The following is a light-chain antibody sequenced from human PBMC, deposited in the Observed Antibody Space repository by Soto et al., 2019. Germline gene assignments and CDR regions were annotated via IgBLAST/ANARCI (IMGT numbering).Light chain of an antibody. V-gene: IGKV3-20*01. CDR2: GAS. CDR3: QQYDTAPHT. J-gene: IGKJ2*01. Sequence: EIVLTQAPGTLSLSPGESATLSCRASQSVSSSQVAWYQHKPGQAPRLIIYGASSRATGIPDRFRGVGSETHFTLTISRLEPEDVAVYYCQQYDTAPHTFGQGTKLEIK. CDR1: QSVSSSQ.